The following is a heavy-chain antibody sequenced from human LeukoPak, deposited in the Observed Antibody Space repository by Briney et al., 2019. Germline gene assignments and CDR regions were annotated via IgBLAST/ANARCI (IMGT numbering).Heavy chain of an antibody. CDR1: GYTFIGFT. CDR3: ARALHNGIVGL. Sequence: ASVKVSCKASGYTFIGFTLNWMRQAPGQGLEWMGGIIPIFGTANYAQKFQGRVTITADESTSTAYMELSSLRSEDTAMYYCARALHNGIVGLWGQGTLVTVSS. D-gene: IGHD1-1*01. J-gene: IGHJ5*02. CDR2: IIPIFGTA. V-gene: IGHV1-69*13.